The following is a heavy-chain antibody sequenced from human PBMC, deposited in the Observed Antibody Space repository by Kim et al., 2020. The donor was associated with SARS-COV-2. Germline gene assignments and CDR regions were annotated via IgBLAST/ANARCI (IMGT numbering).Heavy chain of an antibody. V-gene: IGHV5-51*01. J-gene: IGHJ3*02. Sequence: RYSPSFQGQVTISADKSISTAYLQWSSLKASDTAMYYCARHHGGFDAFDIWGQGTMVTVSS. CDR3: ARHHGGFDAFDI. D-gene: IGHD2-15*01.